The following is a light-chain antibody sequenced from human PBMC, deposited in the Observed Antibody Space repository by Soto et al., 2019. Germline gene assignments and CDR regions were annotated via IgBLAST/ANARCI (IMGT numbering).Light chain of an antibody. CDR1: QSVSSN. CDR2: GAS. V-gene: IGKV3-15*01. J-gene: IGKJ1*01. Sequence: EIVMTQSPATLSLSPGERATLSCRASQSVSSNVAWYQQIPGQTPRLLIYGASTRATGIPVRFSGSGSGTEFTLTISSLQSEDSAVYYCQQYVHWPPGAFGQGTKVDIK. CDR3: QQYVHWPPGA.